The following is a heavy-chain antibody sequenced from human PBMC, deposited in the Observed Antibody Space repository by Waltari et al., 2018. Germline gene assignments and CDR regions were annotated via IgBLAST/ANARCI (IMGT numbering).Heavy chain of an antibody. CDR3: ARHELGISQYYYNMYV. Sequence: HVQLVQSGAAVEKPGSSVKVSSKASGYSFVRYGLCWVRLAPGQGLEWMGVIIPMFGIPEYSQKFQDRLTITADESTNTAYMELSGLSSEDTAIYYCARHELGISQYYYNMYVWGQGTTVTISS. J-gene: IGHJ6*03. D-gene: IGHD7-27*01. V-gene: IGHV1-69*12. CDR2: IIPMFGIP. CDR1: GYSFVRYG.